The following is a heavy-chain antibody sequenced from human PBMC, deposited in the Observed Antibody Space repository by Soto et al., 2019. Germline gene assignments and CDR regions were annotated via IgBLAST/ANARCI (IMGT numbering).Heavy chain of an antibody. Sequence: VQSGAVVKKPGASVTVSCSASGYPVTAYYMHWVRQAPGRGLEWMGGINPATGAAKYTQTFQGRVTMTRDTSTSTVFMELSGLTSEDTAVFYWARGGGGGVAGSAAFDMWGQGTLVTVSS. CDR1: GYPVTAYY. CDR3: ARGGGGGVAGSAAFDM. CDR2: INPATGAA. V-gene: IGHV1-2*02. J-gene: IGHJ3*02. D-gene: IGHD6-19*01.